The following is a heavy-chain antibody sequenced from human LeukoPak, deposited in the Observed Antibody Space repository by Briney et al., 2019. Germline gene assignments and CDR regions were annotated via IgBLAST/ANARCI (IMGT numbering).Heavy chain of an antibody. CDR1: GFTFSDYY. CDR3: AREDDILTGQIVLDY. Sequence: PGGSLRLSCAASGFTFSDYYMSWIRQAPGKGLEWVSYISSSGSTIYYADSVKGRFTISRDNAKNSLYLKMRSLRAEDTAVYYCAREDDILTGQIVLDYWGQGTQVTVSS. V-gene: IGHV3-11*04. CDR2: ISSSGSTI. D-gene: IGHD3-9*01. J-gene: IGHJ4*02.